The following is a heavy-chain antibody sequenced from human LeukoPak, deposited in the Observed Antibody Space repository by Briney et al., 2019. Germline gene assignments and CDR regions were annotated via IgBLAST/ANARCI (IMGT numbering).Heavy chain of an antibody. J-gene: IGHJ3*02. CDR2: ISSSSSYI. CDR3: ARDDRTAYYDILTGYSPDAFDI. D-gene: IGHD3-9*01. V-gene: IGHV3-21*01. CDR1: GFTFSSYG. Sequence: PGGSLRLSCAASGFTFSSYGMHWVRQAPGKGLEWVSSISSSSSYIYYADSVKGRFTISRDNAKNSLYLQMNSLRAEDTAVYYCARDDRTAYYDILTGYSPDAFDIWGQGTMVTVSS.